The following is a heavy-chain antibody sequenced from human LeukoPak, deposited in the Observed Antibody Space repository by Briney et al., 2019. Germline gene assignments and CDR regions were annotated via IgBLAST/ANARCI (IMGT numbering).Heavy chain of an antibody. J-gene: IGHJ5*02. D-gene: IGHD2-21*02. Sequence: SETLSLTCTVSGGSISSSSYYWGWIRQPPGKGLEWIGSIYYSGSTYYNPSLKSRVTISVDTSKNQFSLKLSSVTAADAAVYYCARGGSTLTAIIESWFDPWGQGTLVTVSS. CDR1: GGSISSSSYY. V-gene: IGHV4-39*07. CDR3: ARGGSTLTAIIESWFDP. CDR2: IYYSGST.